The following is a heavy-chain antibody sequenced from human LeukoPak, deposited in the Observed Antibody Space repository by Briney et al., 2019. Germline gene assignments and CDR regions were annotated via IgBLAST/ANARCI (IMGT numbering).Heavy chain of an antibody. Sequence: SVKVSCKASGGTFSSYAISWVRQAPGQGLEWMGGIIPILGIANYAQKFQGRVTITADKSTSTAYMELSSLRSEDTAVYYCARTPCGGDCYNWFDPWGQGTLVTVSS. CDR2: IIPILGIA. D-gene: IGHD2-21*02. J-gene: IGHJ5*02. V-gene: IGHV1-69*10. CDR3: ARTPCGGDCYNWFDP. CDR1: GGTFSSYA.